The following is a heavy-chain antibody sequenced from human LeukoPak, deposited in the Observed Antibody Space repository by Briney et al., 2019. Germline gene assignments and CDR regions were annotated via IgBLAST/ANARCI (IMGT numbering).Heavy chain of an antibody. CDR1: GYTFTSYG. CDR2: ISAYNGNT. Sequence: ASVKVSCKASGYTFTSYGISCVRQAPGQGLEWMGWISAYNGNTNYAQKLQGGVTMTTDTSTSTAYMELRSLRSDDTAVYYCARSSIVVGTLNWFDPWGQGTLVTVFS. J-gene: IGHJ5*02. D-gene: IGHD3-22*01. V-gene: IGHV1-18*01. CDR3: ARSSIVVGTLNWFDP.